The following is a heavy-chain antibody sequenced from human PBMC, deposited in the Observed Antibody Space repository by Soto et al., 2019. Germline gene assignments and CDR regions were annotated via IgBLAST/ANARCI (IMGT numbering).Heavy chain of an antibody. CDR3: ARGSGTITFGGVIVPSPWFDP. Sequence: ASVKVSCKASGGTFSSYAISWVRQAPGQRLEWKGGIIPIFCTANYAQKFQGRVTITADESTSTAYMELSSLRSEDTAVYYCARGSGTITFGGVIVPSPWFDPWGQGTLVTVSS. D-gene: IGHD3-16*02. V-gene: IGHV1-69*13. J-gene: IGHJ5*02. CDR1: GGTFSSYA. CDR2: IIPIFCTA.